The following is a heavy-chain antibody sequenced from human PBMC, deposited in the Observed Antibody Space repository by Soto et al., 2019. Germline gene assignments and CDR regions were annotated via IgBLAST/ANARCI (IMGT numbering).Heavy chain of an antibody. CDR2: IIPIFGTA. J-gene: IGHJ4*02. D-gene: IGHD2-15*01. Sequence: QVQLVQSGAEVKKPGSSVKVSCKASGGTFSSYAISWVRQAPGQGLEWMGGIIPIFGTANYAQKFQGRVTITADESTSTAYMELSILRSEDTAVYYCARESRYCSGGSCYCLPGIDYWGQGTLVTVSS. CDR1: GGTFSSYA. V-gene: IGHV1-69*12. CDR3: ARESRYCSGGSCYCLPGIDY.